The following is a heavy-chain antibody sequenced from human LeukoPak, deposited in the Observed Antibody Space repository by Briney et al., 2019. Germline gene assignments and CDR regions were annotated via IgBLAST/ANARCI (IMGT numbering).Heavy chain of an antibody. Sequence: GGSLRLSCGASGFTFNSYAMNWVRQAPGKGLEWVSVISGSGDRTFYAGSVKGRFTISRDNSKNTLYLQMNSLRAEDTAVYYCAKGRRAPLVGTSTKSWLDYWGQGTLVTVSS. V-gene: IGHV3-23*01. CDR2: ISGSGDRT. D-gene: IGHD1-26*01. CDR3: AKGRRAPLVGTSTKSWLDY. CDR1: GFTFNSYA. J-gene: IGHJ4*02.